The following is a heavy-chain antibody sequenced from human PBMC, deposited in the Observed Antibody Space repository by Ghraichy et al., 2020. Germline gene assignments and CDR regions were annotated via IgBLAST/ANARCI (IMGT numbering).Heavy chain of an antibody. CDR2: INHSGST. J-gene: IGHJ6*02. V-gene: IGHV4-34*01. CDR1: GGSFSGYS. D-gene: IGHD6-6*01. Sequence: SETLSLPCAVYGGSFSGYSWSWIRQPPGKGLEWIGEINHSGSTNYNPSLKSRVTISVDTSKNQFSLKLSSVTAADTAVYYCARGEYSSSSIFNYYYYGMDVWGQGTTVTVSS. CDR3: ARGEYSSSSIFNYYYYGMDV.